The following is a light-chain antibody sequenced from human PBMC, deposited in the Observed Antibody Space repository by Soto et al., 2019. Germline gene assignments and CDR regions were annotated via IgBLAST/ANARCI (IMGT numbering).Light chain of an antibody. V-gene: IGKV1-5*01. CDR2: AAT. J-gene: IGKJ1*01. CDR3: QQYDSYSWT. CDR1: QSVNSK. Sequence: DIQMTQSPFSLSASGGDRVTITCRASQSVNSKLNWYQQKPGEVPKLLIYAATSLQSGVPSRFSGSGSGTEFTLTISSLQPDDFATYYCQQYDSYSWTFGQGTKVDIK.